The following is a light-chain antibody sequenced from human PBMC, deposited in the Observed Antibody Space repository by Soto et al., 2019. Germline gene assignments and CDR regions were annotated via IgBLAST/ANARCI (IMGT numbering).Light chain of an antibody. V-gene: IGKV1-39*01. CDR1: QSISTY. CDR2: AAS. CDR3: KQSYITPWT. Sequence: DIQMTQSPSSLSASVGDRVTITCRASQSISTYLNWYQQKPGKAPKLLIYAASSLQSGVPSRFSGRGSGTDFTLTISSLRPEDFSTHYSKQSYITPWTYGQGTKVEIE. J-gene: IGKJ1*01.